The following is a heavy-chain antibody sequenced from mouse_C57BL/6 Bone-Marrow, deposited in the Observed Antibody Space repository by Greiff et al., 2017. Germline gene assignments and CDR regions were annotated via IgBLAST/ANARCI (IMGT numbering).Heavy chain of an antibody. CDR3: AKAGTEGYYYAMDY. CDR1: GFSLTSYG. D-gene: IGHD4-1*01. CDR2: IWRGGST. V-gene: IGHV2-5*01. J-gene: IGHJ4*01. Sequence: VQLQQSGPGLVQPSQSLSITCTVSGFSLTSYGVHWVRQSPGKGLEWLGVIWRGGSTDYNAAFMSRLSITKDNSKSQVFFKMNSLQADDTAIYYCAKAGTEGYYYAMDYWGQGTSVTVSS.